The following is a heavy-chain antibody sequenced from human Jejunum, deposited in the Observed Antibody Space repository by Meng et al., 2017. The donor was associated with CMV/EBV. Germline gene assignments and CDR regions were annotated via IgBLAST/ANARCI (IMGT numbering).Heavy chain of an antibody. V-gene: IGHV3-21*01. CDR3: ARANNHAMDV. Sequence: CAASGFTFSSYSMNWVRQAPGKGLEWVSSVSSGSGYIYYADAVKGRFTFSRDNAKNTLYLQMNSLRAEDTAVYYCARANNHAMDVWGQGTTVTVSS. J-gene: IGHJ6*02. CDR2: VSSGSGYI. D-gene: IGHD1/OR15-1a*01. CDR1: GFTFSSYS.